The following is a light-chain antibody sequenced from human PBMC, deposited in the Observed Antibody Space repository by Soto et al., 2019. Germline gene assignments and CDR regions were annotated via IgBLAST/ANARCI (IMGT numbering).Light chain of an antibody. CDR3: QQTNSFPWT. Sequence: STNENYLAWYQLKPGQPPKLLISWASTRESGVPDRFSGSGSGTDFTLTISSLQPEDFATYFCQQTNSFPWTFGQGTKVDTK. V-gene: IGKV4-1*01. CDR1: STNENY. J-gene: IGKJ1*01. CDR2: WAS.